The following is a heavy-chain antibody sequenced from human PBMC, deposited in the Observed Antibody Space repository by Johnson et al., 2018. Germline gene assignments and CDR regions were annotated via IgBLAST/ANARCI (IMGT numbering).Heavy chain of an antibody. V-gene: IGHV3-74*02. CDR3: ARVSDCGGDCYYMDV. D-gene: IGHD2-21*01. Sequence: VQLVQSGGGLVQPGGSLRLSCAASGFTFSTYWMHWVRQAPGKGLVWVSRINSDGSSTNYADSVKGRFTISRDNTKNSLYLQMNSLRAEDTAVYYCARVSDCGGDCYYMDVWGKGTTVTVSS. CDR1: GFTFSTYW. J-gene: IGHJ6*03. CDR2: INSDGSST.